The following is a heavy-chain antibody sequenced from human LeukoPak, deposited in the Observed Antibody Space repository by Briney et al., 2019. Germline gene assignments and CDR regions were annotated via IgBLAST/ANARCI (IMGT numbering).Heavy chain of an antibody. CDR3: AKANGSGSYYNPWGYYYYGMDV. D-gene: IGHD3-10*01. J-gene: IGHJ6*02. V-gene: IGHV3-23*01. CDR1: GFTFSSYA. Sequence: GGSLRLSCAASGFTFSSYAMSWARQAPGKGLEWVSAISGSGGSTYYADSVKGRLTISRDNSKNTLYLQMNSLRAEDTAVYYCAKANGSGSYYNPWGYYYYGMDVWGQGTTVTVSS. CDR2: ISGSGGST.